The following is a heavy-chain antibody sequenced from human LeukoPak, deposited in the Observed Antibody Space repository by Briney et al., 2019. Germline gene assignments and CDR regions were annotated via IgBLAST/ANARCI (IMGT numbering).Heavy chain of an antibody. CDR3: ARGDSSGYYLLRSQYYFDY. Sequence: SVKVSCKASGGTFSSYAISWVRQAPGQGLEWMGGIIPIFGTANYAQKFQGRVTITTDESTSTAYMELSSLRSEDTAVYYCARGDSSGYYLLRSQYYFDYWGQGTLVTVSS. CDR2: IIPIFGTA. J-gene: IGHJ4*02. V-gene: IGHV1-69*05. CDR1: GGTFSSYA. D-gene: IGHD3-22*01.